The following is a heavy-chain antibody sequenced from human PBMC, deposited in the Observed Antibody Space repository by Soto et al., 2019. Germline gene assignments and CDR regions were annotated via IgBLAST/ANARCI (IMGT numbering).Heavy chain of an antibody. Sequence: GASVKVSCKASGYTFTSYGISWVRQAPGQGLEWMGWISAYNGNTNYAQKLQGRVTITADESTSTAYMELSSLRSEDTAVYYCAKMFEYSSSSGWFDPWGQGTLVTVSS. D-gene: IGHD6-6*01. CDR2: ISAYNGNT. J-gene: IGHJ5*02. V-gene: IGHV1-18*01. CDR1: GYTFTSYG. CDR3: AKMFEYSSSSGWFDP.